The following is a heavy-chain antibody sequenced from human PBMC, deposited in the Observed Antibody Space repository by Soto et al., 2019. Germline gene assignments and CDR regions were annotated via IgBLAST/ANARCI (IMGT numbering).Heavy chain of an antibody. V-gene: IGHV4-4*02. CDR1: GGSISSSNW. Sequence: QVQLQESGPGLVKPSGTLSLTCAVSGGSISSSNWWWWVRQPPGKGQEWIGENYHSGNTNYNPSLRSRVTMAVDKSRDPFSLKLSSVTAAAAAVYYCSRRWGEGMGAYWGQGNLGTVSS. D-gene: IGHD3-10*01. CDR2: NYHSGNT. CDR3: SRRWGEGMGAY. J-gene: IGHJ4*02.